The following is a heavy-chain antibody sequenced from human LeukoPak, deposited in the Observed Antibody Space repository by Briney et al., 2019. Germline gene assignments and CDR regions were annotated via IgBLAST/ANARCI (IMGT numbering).Heavy chain of an antibody. CDR2: INHSGST. Sequence: PSETLSLTCAVYGGSFSGYYWSWIRQPPGKGREGIGEINHSGSTNYNPSLNSRVTISLHTSKTHFSLKLSSVTAADTAVYYCARGVTAAAGSWFDPWGQGTLVTVSS. J-gene: IGHJ5*02. V-gene: IGHV4-34*01. D-gene: IGHD6-13*01. CDR1: GGSFSGYY. CDR3: ARGVTAAAGSWFDP.